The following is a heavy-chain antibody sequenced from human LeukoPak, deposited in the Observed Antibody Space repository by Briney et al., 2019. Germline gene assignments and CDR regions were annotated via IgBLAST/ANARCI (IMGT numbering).Heavy chain of an antibody. CDR2: ISGSGGST. V-gene: IGHV3-23*01. D-gene: IGHD2-2*01. CDR3: AKSIVVVPAAIVFAEYFQH. Sequence: GGSLRLSCAASGFTFSSYAMSWVRQAPGKGLEWVSAISGSGGSTYYADSVKGRFTISRDNSKNTLYLQMNSLRAEDTAVYYCAKSIVVVPAAIVFAEYFQHWGQGTLVTVSS. CDR1: GFTFSSYA. J-gene: IGHJ1*01.